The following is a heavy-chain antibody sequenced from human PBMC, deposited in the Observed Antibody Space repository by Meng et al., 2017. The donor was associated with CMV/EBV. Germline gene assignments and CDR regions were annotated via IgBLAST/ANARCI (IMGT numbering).Heavy chain of an antibody. Sequence: GESPKISCAASGFTFDDYGMSWVRQAPGKGLEWVSGINWNGGNTGYVDSVKGRFTISRDSAKNSLYLQMNSLRAEDTALYYCARGYQLKPFDLWGQGTMVTVSS. CDR1: GFTFDDYG. CDR3: ARGYQLKPFDL. J-gene: IGHJ3*01. CDR2: INWNGGNT. V-gene: IGHV3-20*04. D-gene: IGHD2-2*01.